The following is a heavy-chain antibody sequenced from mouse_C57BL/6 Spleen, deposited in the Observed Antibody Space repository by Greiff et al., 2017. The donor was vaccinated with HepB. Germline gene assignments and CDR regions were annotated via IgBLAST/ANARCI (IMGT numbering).Heavy chain of an antibody. CDR3: AIGAAGRDYFDY. Sequence: QVQLKESGAELVKPGASVKMSCKASGYTFTTYPIEWMKQNHGKSLEWIGNFHPYNDDTKYNEKFKGKATLTVEKSSSTVYLELSRLTSDDSAVYYCAIGAAGRDYFDYWGQGTTLTVSS. V-gene: IGHV1-47*01. CDR2: FHPYNDDT. CDR1: GYTFTTYP. D-gene: IGHD1-2*01. J-gene: IGHJ2*01.